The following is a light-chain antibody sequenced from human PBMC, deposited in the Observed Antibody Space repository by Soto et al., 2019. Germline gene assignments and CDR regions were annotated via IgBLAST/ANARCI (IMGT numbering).Light chain of an antibody. Sequence: DIQMTQSPSSLSASVGDRVTITCRASQSISSYLNWYQQKPGKAPKLLIYAASSLQSGVPSRFSGSGSGTDFTLTISSLQPEDFATYYCQQSYSTHALTFGGGTKVDI. CDR1: QSISSY. V-gene: IGKV1-39*01. CDR3: QQSYSTHALT. CDR2: AAS. J-gene: IGKJ4*01.